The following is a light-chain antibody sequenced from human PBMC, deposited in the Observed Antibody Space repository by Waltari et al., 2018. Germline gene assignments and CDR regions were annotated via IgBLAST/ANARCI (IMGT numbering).Light chain of an antibody. CDR2: GAS. Sequence: VLTKSPGTLSLSPGERATPSCRASQRVSSSYLAGYQQKPGQAPRVLIHGASNRATGIPDRFSGSGSGTDFTLTISRLEPEDFAVYYCQQYGSSPWTFGQGTKVEIK. V-gene: IGKV3-20*01. J-gene: IGKJ1*01. CDR1: QRVSSSY. CDR3: QQYGSSPWT.